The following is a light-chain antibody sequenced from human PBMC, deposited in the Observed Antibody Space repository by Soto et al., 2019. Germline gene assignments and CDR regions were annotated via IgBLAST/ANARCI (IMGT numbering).Light chain of an antibody. Sequence: EIVLTQSPGTLSLSPGERATLSCRASQSVSAKYLVWYQQKPGQAPRLLIYGASSRATGIPDRFTGRGSGSDITFTLTSSELEAFAVDFYQHHDNYPPPYTFGQGTKVEIK. CDR2: GAS. V-gene: IGKV3-20*01. CDR3: QHHDNYPPPYT. J-gene: IGKJ2*01. CDR1: QSVSAKY.